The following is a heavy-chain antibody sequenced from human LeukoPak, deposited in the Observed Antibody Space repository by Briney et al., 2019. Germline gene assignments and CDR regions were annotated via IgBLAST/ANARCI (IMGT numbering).Heavy chain of an antibody. J-gene: IGHJ5*02. D-gene: IGHD3-3*01. CDR1: GGSISSSSYY. V-gene: IGHV4-39*01. Sequence: PSETLSLTCTVSGGSISSSSYYWGWLRQPPGKGLEWIGSIYYSWSTYYNPSLKSRVTISVDTSKNQFSLKLSSVTAADTAVYYCARPTVIWSGYYTGAWFDPWGQGTLVTVSS. CDR2: IYYSWST. CDR3: ARPTVIWSGYYTGAWFDP.